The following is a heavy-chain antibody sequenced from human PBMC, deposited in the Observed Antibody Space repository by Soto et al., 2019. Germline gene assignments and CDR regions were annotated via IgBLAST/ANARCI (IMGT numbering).Heavy chain of an antibody. CDR2: INSSNGGT. CDR3: AREASSASFGSVTNPNRFDP. V-gene: IGHV1-2*02. D-gene: IGHD3-10*01. Sequence: ASVKVSCKASGYSFSHYFMHWVRQVPGQGLEWMGWINSSNGGTKYSQKFQGRLTMTTDTSTSTAYMELSRLTSDDTAIYYCAREASSASFGSVTNPNRFDPWGQGTLVTVSS. CDR1: GYSFSHYF. J-gene: IGHJ5*02.